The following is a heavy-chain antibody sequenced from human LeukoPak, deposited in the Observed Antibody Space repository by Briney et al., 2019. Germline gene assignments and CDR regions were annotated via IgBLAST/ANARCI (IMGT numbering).Heavy chain of an antibody. Sequence: GESLKISCKASGYNFSNYWIGWVRQMPGKGREWMGIIYPGDSDTRYSPSFQGQVTISADKSISTAFLQWSSLKASDTAMYYCATHGSQVYTHRLGIFDYWGQGTLVTVSS. CDR1: GYNFSNYW. CDR2: IYPGDSDT. D-gene: IGHD1-26*01. CDR3: ATHGSQVYTHRLGIFDY. J-gene: IGHJ4*02. V-gene: IGHV5-51*01.